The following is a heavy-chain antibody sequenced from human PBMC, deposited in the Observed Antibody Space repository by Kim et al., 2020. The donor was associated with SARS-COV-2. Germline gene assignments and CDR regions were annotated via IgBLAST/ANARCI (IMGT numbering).Heavy chain of an antibody. J-gene: IGHJ4*02. CDR2: ISGSGGST. Sequence: GGSLRLSCAASGFTFSSYAMSWVRQAPGKGLEWVSAISGSGGSTYYADSVKGRFTISRDNSKNTLYLQMNSLRAEDTAVYYCAKSTYSGSYFRRIDPGYVDYWGQGTLVTVSS. CDR1: GFTFSSYA. D-gene: IGHD1-26*01. V-gene: IGHV3-23*01. CDR3: AKSTYSGSYFRRIDPGYVDY.